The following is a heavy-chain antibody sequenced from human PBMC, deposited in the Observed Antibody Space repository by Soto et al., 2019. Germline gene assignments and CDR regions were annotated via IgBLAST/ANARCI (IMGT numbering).Heavy chain of an antibody. V-gene: IGHV2-26*01. D-gene: IGHD6-19*01. CDR2: IDSSGEK. CDR1: GLSITDSEMG. J-gene: IGHJ5*02. CDR3: ARRHLAVAVSPWFDP. Sequence: QVTLKESGPVLVNPTETLTLRCTVCGLSITDSEMGVSWIRQPPGQPLEWLAHIDSSGEKSYRTFLKSRLAISKDTSKSQIVLTMTSMDPADTATYYCARRHLAVAVSPWFDPWGQGIPVTVSS.